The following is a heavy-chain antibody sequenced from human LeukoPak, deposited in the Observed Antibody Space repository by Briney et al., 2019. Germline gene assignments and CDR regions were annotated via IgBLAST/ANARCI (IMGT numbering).Heavy chain of an antibody. CDR1: GGSISSSSYY. D-gene: IGHD6-19*01. V-gene: IGHV4-39*07. J-gene: IGHJ5*02. CDR2: IYYSGST. Sequence: NPSETLSLTCTVSGGSISSSSYYWGWIRQPPGKGLEWIGSIYYSGSTYYNPSLKSRVTISVDTSKNQFSLKLSSVTAADTAVYYCARVYGGWSDGWFDPWGQGTLVTVSS. CDR3: ARVYGGWSDGWFDP.